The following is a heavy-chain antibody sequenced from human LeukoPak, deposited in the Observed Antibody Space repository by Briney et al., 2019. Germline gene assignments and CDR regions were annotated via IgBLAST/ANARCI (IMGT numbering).Heavy chain of an antibody. CDR2: IYYSGST. CDR3: ARSGYTSGWYDY. J-gene: IGHJ4*02. V-gene: IGHV4-59*08. Sequence: PSETLSLTCTVSGRSISSYYWSWIRQPPGKGLEWIGYIYYSGSTNYNPSLKSRVTISVDTSKNQFSLKLSSVTAADTAVYFCARSGYTSGWYDYWGQGTLVTVSS. D-gene: IGHD6-19*01. CDR1: GRSISSYY.